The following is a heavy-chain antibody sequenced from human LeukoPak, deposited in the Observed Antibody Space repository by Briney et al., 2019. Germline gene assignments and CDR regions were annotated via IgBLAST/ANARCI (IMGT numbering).Heavy chain of an antibody. CDR2: IIPIFGTA. D-gene: IGHD5-18*01. J-gene: IGHJ6*03. Sequence: SVKVSCKASGGTFSNYAISWVRQAPGQGLEWVGGIIPIFGTANYAQKFQGRVTITADESTSTAYMELSSLRSEDTAVYYCARGTAMVNYYCYYYMDVWGKGTTVTVSS. CDR3: ARGTAMVNYYCYYYMDV. V-gene: IGHV1-69*13. CDR1: GGTFSNYA.